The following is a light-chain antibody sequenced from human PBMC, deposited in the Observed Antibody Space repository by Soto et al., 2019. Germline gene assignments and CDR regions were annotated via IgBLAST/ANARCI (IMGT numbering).Light chain of an antibody. CDR1: QRVSSY. CDR2: DTS. CDR3: QQRSTWPVT. Sequence: EIVLTQSPATLSLSPGEGATLSCRASQRVSSYLAWYQQKPGQAPRLLIYDTSNRATGIPARFSGSGSGTDFTLIISSLEPEDFAVYYCQQRSTWPVTFGLGTKVEV. V-gene: IGKV3-11*01. J-gene: IGKJ1*01.